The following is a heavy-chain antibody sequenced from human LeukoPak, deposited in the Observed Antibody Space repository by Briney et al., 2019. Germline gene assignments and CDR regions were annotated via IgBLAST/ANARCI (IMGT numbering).Heavy chain of an antibody. CDR1: GFTFSDYY. J-gene: IGHJ5*02. D-gene: IGHD4-11*01. Sequence: PGGSLRLSCAASGFTFSDYYMSWIRQAPGKGLEWVAVMSYDGSNTYYGDSVRGRFTISRDNSKNMVYLQMNSLRVEDTAVYCCARGVTTERYNWIDPWGQGTLVTVSS. CDR2: MSYDGSNT. V-gene: IGHV3-30*03. CDR3: ARGVTTERYNWIDP.